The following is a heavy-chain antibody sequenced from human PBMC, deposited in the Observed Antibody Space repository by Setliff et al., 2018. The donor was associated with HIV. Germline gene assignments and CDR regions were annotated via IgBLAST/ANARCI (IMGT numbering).Heavy chain of an antibody. CDR1: GYTFTVNH. CDR3: ARDAGAPGRGNPLDH. Sequence: ASVKVSCKTSGYTFTVNHLHWVRQAPGQGVEWVGKISPDSGDTFYAQKFQGRVTLTRDTSITTAYMELSTLRDDDTAVYYCARDAGAPGRGNPLDHWGQRTLVTVSS. CDR2: ISPDSGDT. D-gene: IGHD3-10*01. V-gene: IGHV1-2*02. J-gene: IGHJ4*02.